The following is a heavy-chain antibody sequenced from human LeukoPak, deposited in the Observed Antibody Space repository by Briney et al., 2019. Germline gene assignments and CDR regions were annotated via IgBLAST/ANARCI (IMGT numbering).Heavy chain of an antibody. D-gene: IGHD3-10*01. V-gene: IGHV3-7*01. CDR3: ARPAASLWFGELWCFDY. CDR2: IKQDGSEK. Sequence: GGSLRLSCAASGFTFSSYWMSWVRQAPGKGLEWVANIKQDGSEKYYVDSVKGRFTISRDNAKNSLYLQMNSLRAEDTAVYYCARPAASLWFGELWCFDYWGQGTLVTVSS. CDR1: GFTFSSYW. J-gene: IGHJ4*02.